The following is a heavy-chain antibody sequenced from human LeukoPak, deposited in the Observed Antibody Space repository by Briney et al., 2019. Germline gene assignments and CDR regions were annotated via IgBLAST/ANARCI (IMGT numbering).Heavy chain of an antibody. D-gene: IGHD3-10*01. CDR3: ARDQDGSGSYNIVY. Sequence: PSETLSLTCTVSGGSISSYYWSWIRQPPGKGLEWIGYIYYSGSTNYNPSLKSRVTISVDTSKDQFSLKLSSVTAADTAVYYCARDQDGSGSYNIVYWGQGTLVTVSP. J-gene: IGHJ4*02. CDR1: GGSISSYY. V-gene: IGHV4-59*01. CDR2: IYYSGST.